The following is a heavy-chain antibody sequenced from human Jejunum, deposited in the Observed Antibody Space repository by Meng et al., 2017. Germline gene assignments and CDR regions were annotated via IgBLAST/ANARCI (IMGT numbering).Heavy chain of an antibody. D-gene: IGHD3-16*01. Sequence: EQRPVRLWPSVTPSPTSDVSGASISRTSLWDCVLQPPVKGLELIGEIYHIGRSNFLPSLKSRVSISLDESKNQFSLTLNSVTAADTAVYYCARGVGDIRFGFDYWGQGILVTVSS. V-gene: IGHV4-4*02. CDR1: GASISRTSL. J-gene: IGHJ4*02. CDR3: ARGVGDIRFGFDY. CDR2: IYHIGRS.